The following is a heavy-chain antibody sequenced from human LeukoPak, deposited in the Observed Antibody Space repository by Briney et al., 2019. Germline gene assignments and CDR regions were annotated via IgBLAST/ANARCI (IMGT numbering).Heavy chain of an antibody. V-gene: IGHV3-21*04. Sequence: GGSLRLSCAASGFTFSSYEMNWVRQAPGKGLEWVSSISSSSSYIYYADSVKGRFTISRDNAKNSLYLQMNSLRAEDTALYYCAREGEYYYDSSGYYYPGTYYFDYWGQGTLVTVSS. CDR2: ISSSSSYI. D-gene: IGHD3-22*01. CDR3: AREGEYYYDSSGYYYPGTYYFDY. J-gene: IGHJ4*02. CDR1: GFTFSSYE.